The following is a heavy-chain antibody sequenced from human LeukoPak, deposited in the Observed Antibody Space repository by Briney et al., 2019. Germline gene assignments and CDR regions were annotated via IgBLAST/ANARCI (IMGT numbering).Heavy chain of an antibody. CDR2: IKTDGSST. J-gene: IGHJ6*04. Sequence: GGSLRLSCAASGFTFSSYWMHWVRQVPGKGLMWVPRIKTDGSSTSYADSVKGRFTISRDNAKNSLYLQMNSLRAEDTAVYYCAELGITMIGGVWGKGTTVTISS. CDR1: GFTFSSYW. CDR3: AELGITMIGGV. D-gene: IGHD3-10*02. V-gene: IGHV3-74*01.